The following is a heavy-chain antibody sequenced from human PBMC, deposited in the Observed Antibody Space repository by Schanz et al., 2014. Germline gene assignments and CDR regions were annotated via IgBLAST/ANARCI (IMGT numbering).Heavy chain of an antibody. CDR3: AKIGYGGLLNYYIDH. CDR2: ISGSGGDT. J-gene: IGHJ4*02. Sequence: EVQLVESGGGLVQPGGSLTLSCAASGFTFSSYLMSWVRQAPGKGLEWVSGISGSGGDTYYVDSVKGRFTVSRDNSENTLYLQMSSLKTEDTAVYYCAKIGYGGLLNYYIDHWGQGTLVTVSS. CDR1: GFTFSSYL. V-gene: IGHV3-23*04. D-gene: IGHD3-16*01.